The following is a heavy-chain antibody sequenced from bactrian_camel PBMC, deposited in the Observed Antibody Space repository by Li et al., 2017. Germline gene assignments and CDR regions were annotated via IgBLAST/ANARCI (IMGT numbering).Heavy chain of an antibody. CDR3: AEGRGSRGEHCYSLNY. V-gene: IGHV3S10*01. CDR1: GYRYDTYC. J-gene: IGHJ4*01. D-gene: IGHD6*01. CDR2: IDSDGDT. Sequence: DVQLVESGGGSVQAGGSLRLSCAAPGYRYDTYCMGWFRQAPGKAREGIAVIDSDGDTAYAESMKDRFTISVDNAKNTVYLQMNNLQPEDTAMYYCAEGRGSRGEHCYSLNYWGQGTQVTVS.